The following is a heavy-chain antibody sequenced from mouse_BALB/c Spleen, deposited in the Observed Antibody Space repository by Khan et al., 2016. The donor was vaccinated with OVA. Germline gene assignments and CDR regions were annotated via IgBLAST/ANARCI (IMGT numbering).Heavy chain of an antibody. CDR3: ARLVFYYGTTYVY. J-gene: IGHJ2*01. CDR1: GYTFTNYW. V-gene: IGHV1-7*01. CDR2: INPSTGYT. D-gene: IGHD1-1*01. Sequence: QVQLQQSGAELAKPGASVKMSCKASGYTFTNYWIHWVKQRPGQGLQWIGYINPSTGYTDYNQKFKDKATLTADKSSSTAYMRLNSLTSDDSAVYYCARLVFYYGTTYVYWGQGTTLTVSS.